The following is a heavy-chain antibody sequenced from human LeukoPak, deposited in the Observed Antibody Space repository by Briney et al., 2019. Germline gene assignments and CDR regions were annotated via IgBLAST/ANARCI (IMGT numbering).Heavy chain of an antibody. Sequence: SETLSLTCSVSGGSTSGSYWNWIREPPRKGLEWIGYVSYSGSTNYNPSLKSRVTISVDTSKNQFSLKLSSVTAADTAVYYCARDPVEHPYWFFDLWGRGTLVTVSS. D-gene: IGHD1/OR15-1a*01. J-gene: IGHJ2*01. CDR2: VSYSGST. CDR3: ARDPVEHPYWFFDL. V-gene: IGHV4-59*01. CDR1: GGSTSGSY.